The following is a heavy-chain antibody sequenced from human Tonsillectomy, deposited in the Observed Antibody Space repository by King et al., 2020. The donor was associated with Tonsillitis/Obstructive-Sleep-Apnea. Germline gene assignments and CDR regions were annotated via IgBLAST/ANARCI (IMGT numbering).Heavy chain of an antibody. CDR3: ARLNTGDYDPEEDYDGLDV. CDR1: GYSFTNYW. V-gene: IGHV5-51*03. Sequence: QLVQSGAEVKKPGESLKISCKGSGYSFTNYWIGWVRQMPGKGLEWMGIIYPGDSDTRYSPSFQGQVTILADKSISTSYLQWSSLKASDTAMYDCARLNTGDYDPEEDYDGLDVWGQGTTVTVSS. J-gene: IGHJ6*02. D-gene: IGHD4-17*01. CDR2: IYPGDSDT.